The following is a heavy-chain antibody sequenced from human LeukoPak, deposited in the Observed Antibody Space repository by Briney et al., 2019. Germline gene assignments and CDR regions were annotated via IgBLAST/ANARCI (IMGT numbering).Heavy chain of an antibody. Sequence: GGSLRLSCAASEFTFSDYAMHWVRQAPGKGLDWVALISYDGSDRYYADSVKGRFTISRDNSKNTLYLQMNSLRPEDTAVYYCAKVRVVFNWNYAYYFDYWGQGTLVTVSS. CDR1: EFTFSDYA. CDR3: AKVRVVFNWNYAYYFDY. D-gene: IGHD1-7*01. V-gene: IGHV3-30*18. J-gene: IGHJ4*02. CDR2: ISYDGSDR.